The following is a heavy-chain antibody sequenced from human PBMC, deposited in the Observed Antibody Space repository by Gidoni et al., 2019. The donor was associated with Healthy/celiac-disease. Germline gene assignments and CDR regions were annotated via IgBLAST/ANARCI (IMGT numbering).Heavy chain of an antibody. D-gene: IGHD6-13*01. Sequence: EVQLVESGGGLVKPGGSLRLSCAASGFTFSSSSLNWVRQAPGKGLEWVSSISSSSSYIYYADSVKGRFTISRDNAKNSLYLQMNSLRAEDTAVYYCARERDSSSWYGAIDYYYYGMDVWGQGTTVTVSS. J-gene: IGHJ6*02. CDR3: ARERDSSSWYGAIDYYYYGMDV. CDR2: ISSSSSYI. CDR1: GFTFSSSS. V-gene: IGHV3-21*01.